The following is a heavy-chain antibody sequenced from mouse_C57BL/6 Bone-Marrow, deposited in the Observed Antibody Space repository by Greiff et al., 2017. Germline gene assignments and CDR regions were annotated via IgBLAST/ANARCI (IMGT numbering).Heavy chain of an antibody. V-gene: IGHV1-64*01. CDR3: AIYCPNWYCDV. Sequence: QVQLQQPGAELVKPGASVKLSCKASGYTFTSYWMHWVKQRPGQGLEWIGMIHPTGGKTNYNEKFKSKATLTVDTSSSTAYMQLSSLTSEDSAVYYCAIYCPNWYCDVWGTGTTVTVTA. J-gene: IGHJ1*03. CDR1: GYTFTSYW. CDR2: IHPTGGKT. D-gene: IGHD2-3*01.